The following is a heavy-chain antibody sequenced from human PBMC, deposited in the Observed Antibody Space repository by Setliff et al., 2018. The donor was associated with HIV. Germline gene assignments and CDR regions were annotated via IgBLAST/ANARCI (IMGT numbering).Heavy chain of an antibody. D-gene: IGHD2-2*01. V-gene: IGHV5-51*01. CDR2: IYPGDFET. Sequence: PGESLKISCKGSGYSFTSYWIGWVRQMPGKGLEWVGIIYPGDFETRYGPSFRGQVTISVQKSLNTAYLQWTVLKASGTAMYYCARRHRIGSTNGLFDTWGQGTLVTVS. CDR3: ARRHRIGSTNGLFDT. J-gene: IGHJ5*02. CDR1: GYSFTSYW.